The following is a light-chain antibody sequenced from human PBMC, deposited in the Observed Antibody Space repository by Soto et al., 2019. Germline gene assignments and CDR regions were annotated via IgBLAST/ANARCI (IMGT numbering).Light chain of an antibody. V-gene: IGLV2-23*01. CDR2: EGS. J-gene: IGLJ2*01. CDR1: TSDVGSYNL. CDR3: YSYAGSGTTYVV. Sequence: QSALTQPASVSGSPGQSITISCTGTTSDVGSYNLVSWYQHHTGKAPKLMIYEGSKRPSGVSNRLSGFKSGNTASLTLSGLQGEGEADCCCYSYAGSGTTYVVFGGGTKLTVL.